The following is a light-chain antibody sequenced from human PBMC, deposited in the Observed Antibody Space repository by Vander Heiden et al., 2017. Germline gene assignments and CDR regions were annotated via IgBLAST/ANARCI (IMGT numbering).Light chain of an antibody. CDR3: QKYYRTPPRT. J-gene: IGKJ1*01. CDR2: WAS. Sequence: DIVMIPSTDSLVVSLGERATINCKSSQSVLYSSNNKNYLARYQQKTGKPPKLLNYWASTRETGVPDRFSGSGSGTDFTLTISSLQAEDVAVYYCQKYYRTPPRTFGQGTKVEIK. V-gene: IGKV4-1*01. CDR1: QSVLYSSNNKNY.